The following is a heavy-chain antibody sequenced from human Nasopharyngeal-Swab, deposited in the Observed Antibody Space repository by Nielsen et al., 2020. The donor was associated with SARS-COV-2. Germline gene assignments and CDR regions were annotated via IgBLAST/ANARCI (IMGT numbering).Heavy chain of an antibody. CDR1: GGSFSGYY. J-gene: IGHJ4*02. CDR2: INHSGST. D-gene: IGHD3-22*01. V-gene: IGHV4-34*09. Sequence: LRLSCAVYGGSFSGYYWSWIRQPPGKGLEWIGEINHSGSTNYNPSLKSRVTISVDTSKNQFSLKLSSVTAADTAVYYCARDSSGFDYWGQGTLVTVSS. CDR3: ARDSSGFDY.